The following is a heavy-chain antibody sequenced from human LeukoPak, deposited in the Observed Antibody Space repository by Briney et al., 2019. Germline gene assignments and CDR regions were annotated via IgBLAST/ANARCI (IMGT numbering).Heavy chain of an antibody. CDR3: ARDPLTGGYYFDY. CDR2: ISYDGSNK. V-gene: IGHV3-30-3*01. Sequence: GGSLRLSCAASGFTFSSYAMHWVRQAPGKGLEWVAVISYDGSNKYYADSVKGRFTISRDNSKNTLYLQMNSLRAEDTAVYYCARDPLTGGYYFDYWGQGTLVTVSS. CDR1: GFTFSSYA. D-gene: IGHD7-27*01. J-gene: IGHJ4*02.